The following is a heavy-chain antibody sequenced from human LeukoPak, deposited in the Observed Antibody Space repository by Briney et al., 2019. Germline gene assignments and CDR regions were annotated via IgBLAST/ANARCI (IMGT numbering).Heavy chain of an antibody. CDR1: GGSISSTTYY. CDR2: MYYSGIT. J-gene: IGHJ4*02. Sequence: PSETLSLTCTVSGGSISSTTYYWGWIRQPPGKGLEWLGSMYYSGITYYNPSLRSRVTISIDTSKNQFSLKVNSVTAADTAVYYCARWRTARTGFDYWGQGTLVTVSS. CDR3: ARWRTARTGFDY. D-gene: IGHD3/OR15-3a*01. V-gene: IGHV4-39*01.